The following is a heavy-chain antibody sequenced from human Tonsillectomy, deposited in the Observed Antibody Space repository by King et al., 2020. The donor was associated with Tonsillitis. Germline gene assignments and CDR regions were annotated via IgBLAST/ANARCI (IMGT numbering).Heavy chain of an antibody. Sequence: EVQLQESGGGLVKPGGSLRLSCAASGFTFSNAWMSWVRQAPGKGLEWVGRIKRKTDGGTTDHAAPVKGRFTISRDDSKNTLYLQMNSLKTEDTAVYYCTTVGYYGSGSLDYWGQGTLVTVSS. CDR2: IKRKTDGGTT. V-gene: IGHV3-15*01. D-gene: IGHD3-10*01. J-gene: IGHJ4*02. CDR1: GFTFSNAW. CDR3: TTVGYYGSGSLDY.